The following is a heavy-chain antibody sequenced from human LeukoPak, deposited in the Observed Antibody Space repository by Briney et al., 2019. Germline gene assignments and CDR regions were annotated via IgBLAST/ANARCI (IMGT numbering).Heavy chain of an antibody. D-gene: IGHD3-10*01. CDR2: IYTSGST. CDR3: ARDQYYYGSGSLHMDV. Sequence: PSETLSLTCAVYGGSFSGYYWSWIRQPAGKGLEWIGRIYTSGSTNYNPSLKSRVTMSVDTSKNQFSLKLSSVTAADTAVYYCARDQYYYGSGSLHMDVWGKGTTVTISS. CDR1: GGSFSGYY. J-gene: IGHJ6*03. V-gene: IGHV4-4*07.